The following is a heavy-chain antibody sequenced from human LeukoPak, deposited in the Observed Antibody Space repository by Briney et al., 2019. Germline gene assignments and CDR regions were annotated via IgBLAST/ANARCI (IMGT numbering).Heavy chain of an antibody. CDR2: IRGSGGST. CDR3: ARGTVLLWFGVDY. Sequence: GGSLRLSCAASGFTFSSYAMSWVRQAPGKGLEWVSAIRGSGGSTYYADSVKGRFTISRDNAKNTLYLQMNSLRPEDTAVYYCARGTVLLWFGVDYWGQGTLVSVSS. D-gene: IGHD3-10*01. V-gene: IGHV3-23*01. CDR1: GFTFSSYA. J-gene: IGHJ4*02.